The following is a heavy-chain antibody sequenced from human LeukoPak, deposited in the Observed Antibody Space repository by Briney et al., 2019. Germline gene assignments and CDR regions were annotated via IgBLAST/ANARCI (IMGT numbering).Heavy chain of an antibody. CDR1: GFAFSSSW. J-gene: IGHJ4*02. V-gene: IGHV3-74*01. D-gene: IGHD3-22*01. CDR3: ARNQYFDSSGYYVGFDY. CDR2: INSDGSSR. Sequence: GGSLRLSCAASGFAFSSSWMHWVRQAPGKGLVWVSRINSDGSSRTYADSVKGRFTISRDNAKNTLYLQMNSLRAEDTAVYYCARNQYFDSSGYYVGFDYWGQGTLVTASS.